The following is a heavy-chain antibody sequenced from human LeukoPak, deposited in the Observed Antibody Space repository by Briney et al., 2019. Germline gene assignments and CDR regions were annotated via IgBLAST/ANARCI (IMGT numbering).Heavy chain of an antibody. J-gene: IGHJ4*02. Sequence: SETLSLTCTVSGGSISSYYWSWIRQPPGEGLEWIGYIYYSGSTNYNPSLKSRVTISVDTSKNQFSLKLSSVTAADTAVYYCARGKYSSSWLFDYWGQGTLVTVSS. CDR2: IYYSGST. CDR1: GGSISSYY. D-gene: IGHD6-13*01. CDR3: ARGKYSSSWLFDY. V-gene: IGHV4-59*01.